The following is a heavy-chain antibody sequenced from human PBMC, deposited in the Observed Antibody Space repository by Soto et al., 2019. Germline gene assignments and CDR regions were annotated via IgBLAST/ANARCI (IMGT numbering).Heavy chain of an antibody. Sequence: QITLKESGPTLVKPTQTLTLTCTFSGFSLTTGGVGVGWIRQPPGKALEWLAVIYWDDDKRFNPSLKSRLTITKDTSKTQVVLTMTNVDPVDTATYYCAHSPFYGDKLDYWGQGTLVIVSS. CDR3: AHSPFYGDKLDY. V-gene: IGHV2-5*02. J-gene: IGHJ4*02. D-gene: IGHD4-17*01. CDR1: GFSLTTGGVG. CDR2: IYWDDDK.